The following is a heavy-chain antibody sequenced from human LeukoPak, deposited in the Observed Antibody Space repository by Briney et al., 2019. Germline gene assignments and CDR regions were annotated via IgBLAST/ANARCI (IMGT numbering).Heavy chain of an antibody. CDR1: GFTFSRYW. CDR3: ASWGSVAGQRALDY. V-gene: IGHV3-7*03. D-gene: IGHD6-19*01. Sequence: GGSLRLSCVASGFTFSRYWMTWVRQAPGKGLEWVATLIQDGREKHYVDSVKGRFTISRDHTKNSVYLEMNSQRAEDTAVYFCASWGSVAGQRALDYWGQGTLVTVSS. J-gene: IGHJ4*02. CDR2: LIQDGREK.